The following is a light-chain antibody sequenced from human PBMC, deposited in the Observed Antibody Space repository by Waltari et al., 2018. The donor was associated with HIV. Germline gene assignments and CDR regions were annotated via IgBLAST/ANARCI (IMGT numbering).Light chain of an antibody. CDR1: SSNIGAGYD. CDR2: VNS. Sequence: QSVLTQPPSVSGAPGQRVTISCTGSSSNIGAGYDVHWYQQLPGTAPKLLIYVNSKRPSGVPDRFSGSKSGTSAALAITGLQAEDEADYSCQSYDSSLSGWVFGGGTKLTVL. CDR3: QSYDSSLSGWV. J-gene: IGLJ3*02. V-gene: IGLV1-40*01.